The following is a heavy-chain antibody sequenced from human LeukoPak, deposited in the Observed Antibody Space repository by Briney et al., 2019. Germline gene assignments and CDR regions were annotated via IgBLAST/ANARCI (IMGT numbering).Heavy chain of an antibody. Sequence: SETLSLTCTVSGGSISNSSYYWGWIRQPPGKGLEWIGYIYYSGSTNYNPSLKSRVTISVDTSKNQFSLKLSSVTAAVTAVYYCARVTGDYFDYWGQGTLVTVSS. CDR2: IYYSGST. D-gene: IGHD7-27*01. CDR3: ARVTGDYFDY. V-gene: IGHV4-61*05. CDR1: GGSISNSSYY. J-gene: IGHJ4*02.